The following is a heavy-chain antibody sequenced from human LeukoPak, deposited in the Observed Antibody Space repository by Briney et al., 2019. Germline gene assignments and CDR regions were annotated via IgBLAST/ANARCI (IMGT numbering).Heavy chain of an antibody. CDR1: GGSFSRYY. CDR2: IYTSGST. CDR3: ARCCGSYSVEWFDP. V-gene: IGHV4-59*10. D-gene: IGHD1-26*01. Sequence: SDTLSLTCAVNGGSFSRYYWSWIRQPAGKGLEWIGRIYTSGSTNYNPSLKSRVTMSVDTSKNQFSLKLSSVTAADTAVYYCARCCGSYSVEWFDPGGQGPLVDVTS. J-gene: IGHJ5*02.